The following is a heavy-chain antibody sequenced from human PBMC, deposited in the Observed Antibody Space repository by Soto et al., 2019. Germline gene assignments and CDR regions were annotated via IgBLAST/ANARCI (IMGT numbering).Heavy chain of an antibody. V-gene: IGHV3-48*02. J-gene: IGHJ2*01. CDR3: AREGGGGWYEHWYFDL. CDR2: ISSSSSSTI. CDR1: GFTFSSYS. D-gene: IGHD6-19*01. Sequence: HPGGSLRLSCAASGFTFSSYSMNWVRQSPGKGLEWVSYISSSSSSTIYYADSVKGRFTISRDNAKNSLYLQMNSLRDEDTAVYYCAREGGGGWYEHWYFDLWGRGTLVTVSS.